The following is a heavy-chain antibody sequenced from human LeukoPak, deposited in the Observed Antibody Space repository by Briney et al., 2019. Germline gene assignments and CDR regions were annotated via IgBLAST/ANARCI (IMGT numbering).Heavy chain of an antibody. CDR3: VRLSRGAMNYYMDV. D-gene: IGHD3-10*01. V-gene: IGHV3-72*01. J-gene: IGHJ6*03. CDR1: GFTFSDHY. CDR2: SRNKANSYST. Sequence: GGSLRLPCAASGFTFSDHYIDWVRQAPGKGLEWVGRSRNKANSYSTTFGKSVKGRLTTSRDESENSLYLQLNSLKNEDTGVYYCVRLSRGAMNYYMDVWGKGTTVTISS.